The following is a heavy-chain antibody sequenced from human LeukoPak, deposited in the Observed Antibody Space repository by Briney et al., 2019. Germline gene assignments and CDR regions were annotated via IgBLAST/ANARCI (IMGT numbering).Heavy chain of an antibody. J-gene: IGHJ4*02. Sequence: GGSLRLSCAASGFTFSDYSMNWGGQAPGKGLEWISYIGIDSGNTNYADSVKGRFPISGDKAKNSLYLQMNSLRVEDTAVYYCARDYKYAFDNWGQGTLVTVSS. D-gene: IGHD5-24*01. CDR1: GFTFSDYS. V-gene: IGHV3-48*01. CDR3: ARDYKYAFDN. CDR2: IGIDSGNT.